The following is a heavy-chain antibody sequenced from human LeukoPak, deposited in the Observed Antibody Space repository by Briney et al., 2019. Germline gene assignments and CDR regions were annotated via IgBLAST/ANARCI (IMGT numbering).Heavy chain of an antibody. CDR2: ISGSGGST. CDR1: GFTLSSYA. J-gene: IGHJ4*02. CDR3: AAHEYSSSSGFDY. D-gene: IGHD6-6*01. Sequence: GGSLRLSCAASGFTLSSYAMSWVRQAPGKGLEWVSAISGSGGSTYYADSVKGRFTISRDNSKITLYLQMNSLRAEDTAVYYCAAHEYSSSSGFDYWGQGTLVTVSS. V-gene: IGHV3-23*01.